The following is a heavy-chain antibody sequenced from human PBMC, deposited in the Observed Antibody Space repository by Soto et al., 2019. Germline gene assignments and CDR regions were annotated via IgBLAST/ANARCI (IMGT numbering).Heavy chain of an antibody. J-gene: IGHJ4*02. CDR2: IYHTGTT. V-gene: IGHV4-4*02. CDR3: ARHIAVPRTRGFDF. D-gene: IGHD6-19*01. CDR1: GGSISDNW. Sequence: QAELQASGPGLVKHSGTLSRTCAVSGGSISDNWWSWVRQPPGKGLEWIGEIYHTGTTHYNPSLWSRVTISSDKSKNHFSLKLSSVTAADTAAYYCARHIAVPRTRGFDFWGQGTLVTVSS.